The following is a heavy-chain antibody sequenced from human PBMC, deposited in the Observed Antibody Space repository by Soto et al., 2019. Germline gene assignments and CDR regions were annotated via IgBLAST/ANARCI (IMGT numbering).Heavy chain of an antibody. D-gene: IGHD6-6*01. CDR3: ARYRGIAARPPDF. CDR1: GFTLRTYA. CDR2: ISYDGNNA. J-gene: IGHJ4*02. Sequence: GGSLRLSCAASGFTLRTYAMHWVRQAPGKGLEWVAVISYDGNNANYANSVKGRFTISRDDSKNMLYLQMNSLGPEDTAVYYCARYRGIAARPPDFWGQGTLVTVSS. V-gene: IGHV3-30-3*01.